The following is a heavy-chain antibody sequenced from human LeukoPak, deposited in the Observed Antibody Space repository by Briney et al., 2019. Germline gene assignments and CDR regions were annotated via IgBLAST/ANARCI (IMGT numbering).Heavy chain of an antibody. V-gene: IGHV3-23*01. CDR3: AKGGGRGDYDLTGRFSTHFDS. CDR1: GFIFHTYA. Sequence: PGGSLRLSCAASGFIFHTYAMGWVRQAPGKGPVWVSAISGGGTRTYYAGSVTGRFTISRDNSKNTAYLQMNSLRGEDTAVYFCAKGGGRGDYDLTGRFSTHFDSWGQGTLVVVSS. J-gene: IGHJ4*02. CDR2: ISGGGTRT. D-gene: IGHD4-17*01.